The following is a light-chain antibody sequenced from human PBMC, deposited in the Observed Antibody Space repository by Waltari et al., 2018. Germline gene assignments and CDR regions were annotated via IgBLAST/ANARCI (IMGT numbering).Light chain of an antibody. CDR1: QRISNY. Sequence: DIQMTQSPSSLSASVGDRVTITCRASQRISNYLNWYQQKPGKAPRLLIYAASSLQSGVPSRFSGSGSGTDFTLTITSLQPEDIATYYCQQYDNLPLTFGGGTKVEIK. V-gene: IGKV1-39*01. J-gene: IGKJ4*01. CDR2: AAS. CDR3: QQYDNLPLT.